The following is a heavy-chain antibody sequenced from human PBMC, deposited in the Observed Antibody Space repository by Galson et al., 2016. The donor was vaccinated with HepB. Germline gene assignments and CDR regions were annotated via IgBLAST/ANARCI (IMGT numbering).Heavy chain of an antibody. Sequence: SLRLSCAASGLTFSNYGVHWVRQAPGKGLEWVAVISYDGSEKYYTDSVKGRFTITRDDSQNTLYLQMNRLRVDDTAIYYCAQERGGWYDFHSWGQGTLVTVSS. CDR3: AQERGGWYDFHS. V-gene: IGHV3-30*18. D-gene: IGHD6-19*01. CDR2: ISYDGSEK. CDR1: GLTFSNYG. J-gene: IGHJ4*02.